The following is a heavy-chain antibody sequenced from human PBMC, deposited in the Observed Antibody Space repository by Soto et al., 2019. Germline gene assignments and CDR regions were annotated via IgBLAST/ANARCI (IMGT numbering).Heavy chain of an antibody. D-gene: IGHD1-26*01. Sequence: ASVKVSCKASGYSFTSLDINWVRQTAGQGLEWMGWMQPSTGRTGYAQKFQGRVTMTRDTSINTAYMELTTLTSDDTAFYYCARGVSAGVDYWGHGTLVTVSS. J-gene: IGHJ4*01. V-gene: IGHV1-8*01. CDR2: MQPSTGRT. CDR3: ARGVSAGVDY. CDR1: GYSFTSLD.